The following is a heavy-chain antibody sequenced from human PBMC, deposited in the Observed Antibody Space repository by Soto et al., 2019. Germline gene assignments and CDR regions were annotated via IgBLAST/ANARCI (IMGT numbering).Heavy chain of an antibody. Sequence: VASVKVSCKASGGTFSSYAISWVRQAPGQGREWMGGIIPIFGTANYAQKFQGRVTITADESTSTAYMELSSLRSEDTAVYYCARDQRPATAIPGMDVWGQGXTVTVYS. V-gene: IGHV1-69*13. CDR3: ARDQRPATAIPGMDV. D-gene: IGHD2-2*02. CDR1: GGTFSSYA. CDR2: IIPIFGTA. J-gene: IGHJ6*02.